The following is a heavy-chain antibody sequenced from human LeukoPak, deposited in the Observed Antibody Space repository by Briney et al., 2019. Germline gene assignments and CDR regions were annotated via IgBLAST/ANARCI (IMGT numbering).Heavy chain of an antibody. V-gene: IGHV3-23*01. J-gene: IGHJ4*02. D-gene: IGHD6-6*01. CDR2: ISGNGGNT. CDR1: GFTFSNFA. CDR3: AKDAISSLAVRRFGY. Sequence: HPGGSLRLSCAASGFTFSNFAMAWVRQVPGKGPEWVSGISGNGGNTYYTDSVKGRFTVSRDNSKNTLFLLMNSLRAEDTAIYYCAKDAISSLAVRRFGYWGQGTLVTVSS.